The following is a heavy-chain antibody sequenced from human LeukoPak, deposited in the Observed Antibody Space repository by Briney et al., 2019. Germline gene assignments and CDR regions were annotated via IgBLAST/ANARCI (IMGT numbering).Heavy chain of an antibody. J-gene: IGHJ4*02. V-gene: IGHV4-34*01. CDR1: GGSFSGYY. D-gene: IGHD2/OR15-2a*01. Sequence: SETLSLTCAVYGGSFSGYYWSWIRQLPGKGLEWIGEINHSGSTNYNPSLKSRVTISVDTSKNQFSLKLSSVTAADTAVYYCARGDFIDYWGQGTLVTVSS. CDR3: ARGDFIDY. CDR2: INHSGST.